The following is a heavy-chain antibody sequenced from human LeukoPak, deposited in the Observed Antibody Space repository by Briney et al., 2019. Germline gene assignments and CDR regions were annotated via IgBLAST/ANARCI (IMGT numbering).Heavy chain of an antibody. V-gene: IGHV3-23*01. D-gene: IGHD6-13*01. J-gene: IGHJ4*02. CDR3: AGESYSSSWYSDY. Sequence: AGGSLRLSCAASGFTFSNHAMSWVRQAPGKGLEWVSAVSVSGGSTNYADSVKGRFTISRDNSKNTLYLQMNSLRAEDTAVYHCAGESYSSSWYSDYWGQGTLVTVSS. CDR2: VSVSGGST. CDR1: GFTFSNHA.